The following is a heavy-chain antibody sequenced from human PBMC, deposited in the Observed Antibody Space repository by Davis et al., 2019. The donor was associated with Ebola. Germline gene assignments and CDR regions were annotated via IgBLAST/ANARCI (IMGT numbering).Heavy chain of an antibody. CDR3: ARHDYGDSHFDY. V-gene: IGHV3-23*01. J-gene: IGHJ4*02. CDR2: ISGSGGST. D-gene: IGHD4-17*01. CDR1: GFTFSSYA. Sequence: GESLKISCAASGFTFSSYAMSWVRQAPGKGLEWVSAISGSGGSTYYADSVKGRFTISRDNSKNTLYLQMNSLRAEDKAVYYCARHDYGDSHFDYWGKGTLVTVSS.